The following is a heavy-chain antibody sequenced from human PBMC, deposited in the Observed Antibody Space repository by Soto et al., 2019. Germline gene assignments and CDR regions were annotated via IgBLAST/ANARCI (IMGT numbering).Heavy chain of an antibody. D-gene: IGHD3-3*01. Sequence: QVQLVESGGGVVQPGRSLRLSCAASGFTFSSCAMHWVRQAPGKGLEWVALISYDGSNKYYADSVKGRFTISIDNSKNTLYLQMNSLRAEDKAVYYCARDKRALRFLEWSYYFDYWGQGTLVTVSS. J-gene: IGHJ4*02. CDR2: ISYDGSNK. CDR3: ARDKRALRFLEWSYYFDY. CDR1: GFTFSSCA. V-gene: IGHV3-30-3*01.